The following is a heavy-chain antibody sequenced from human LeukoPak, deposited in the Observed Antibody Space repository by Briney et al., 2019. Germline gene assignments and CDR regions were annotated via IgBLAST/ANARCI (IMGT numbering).Heavy chain of an antibody. J-gene: IGHJ5*02. V-gene: IGHV4-59*12. CDR1: GDSISSYY. CDR3: ARDGGGTGTTWWFDP. Sequence: PSETLSLTCTVSGDSISSYYWSWIRQPPGKGLEWIGYIYHSGSTNYNPSLKSRATISVDTSKNQFSLKLSSVTAADTAVYYCARDGGGTGTTWWFDPWGQGTLVTVSS. D-gene: IGHD1-1*01. CDR2: IYHSGST.